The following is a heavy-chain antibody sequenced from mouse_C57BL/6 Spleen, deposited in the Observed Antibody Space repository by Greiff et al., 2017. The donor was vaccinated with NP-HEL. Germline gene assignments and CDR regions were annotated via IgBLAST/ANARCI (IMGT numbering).Heavy chain of an antibody. J-gene: IGHJ3*01. CDR1: GYTFTSYW. CDR2: IDPSDSYT. CDR3: ARRGDDYEAWFAY. V-gene: IGHV1-69*01. D-gene: IGHD2-4*01. Sequence: QVQLQQPGAELVMPGASVKLSCKASGYTFTSYWMHWVKQRPGQGLEWIGEIDPSDSYTNYNQKFKGKSTLTVDKSSSKAYMQLSSLTSEDSAVYYCARRGDDYEAWFAYWGQGTLVTVSA.